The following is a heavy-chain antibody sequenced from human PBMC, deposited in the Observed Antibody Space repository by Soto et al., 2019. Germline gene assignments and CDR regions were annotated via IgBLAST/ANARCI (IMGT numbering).Heavy chain of an antibody. Sequence: SDSLSHTCIFSSGSITFNEYWVWIHQPPGKGLEWIGSIYLDGSTYYSPSLRSRVAISVDTSKNQFSLKVGSVTTADAAIYYCARHDPPYGEYSFDFDLWGRGTLVTVSS. V-gene: IGHV4-39*01. D-gene: IGHD4-17*01. CDR1: SGSITFNEY. CDR2: IYLDGST. J-gene: IGHJ4*02. CDR3: ARHDPPYGEYSFDFDL.